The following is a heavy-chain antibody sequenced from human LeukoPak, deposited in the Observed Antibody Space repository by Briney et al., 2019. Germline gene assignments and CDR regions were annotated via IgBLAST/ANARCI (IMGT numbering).Heavy chain of an antibody. V-gene: IGHV1-18*01. CDR1: GYTFTSYG. J-gene: IGHJ5*02. Sequence: ASVKVSCKASGYTFTSYGISWVRQAPGQGLEWMGWISAYNGSTNYAQKLQGRVTMTTDTSTSTAYMELRSLRSDDTAVYYCARDLGYSYGYNWFDPWGQGTLVTVSS. CDR2: ISAYNGST. D-gene: IGHD5-18*01. CDR3: ARDLGYSYGYNWFDP.